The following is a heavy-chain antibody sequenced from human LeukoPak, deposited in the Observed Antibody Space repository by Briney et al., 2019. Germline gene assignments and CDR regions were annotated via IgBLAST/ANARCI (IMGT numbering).Heavy chain of an antibody. Sequence: LPGGSLRLSCAASGFTFNSYEMHWVRQAPGKAVECVAVISYDGSNKYYADCVKGRFTFSRDNSKNTVHLQMNSLRAEDTAVYYCARGRSRERAYGMDVWGPGTTVTVSS. J-gene: IGHJ6*02. CDR1: GFTFNSYE. D-gene: IGHD6-6*01. CDR3: ARGRSRERAYGMDV. V-gene: IGHV3-30-3*01. CDR2: ISYDGSNK.